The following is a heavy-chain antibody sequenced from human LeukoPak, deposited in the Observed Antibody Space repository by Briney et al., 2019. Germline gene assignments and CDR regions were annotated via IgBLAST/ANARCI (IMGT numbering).Heavy chain of an antibody. V-gene: IGHV5-51*01. CDR3: ARPYYYDSSGYPMGH. CDR2: IYPGDSDT. D-gene: IGHD3-22*01. Sequence: GESLKISCKVSGYSFTSYWIGWVRQMPGKGLEWMGIIYPGDSDTRYSPSFQGQVTISADKSISTAYLQWSSLKASDTAMYYCARPYYYDSSGYPMGHWGQGTLVTVSS. CDR1: GYSFTSYW. J-gene: IGHJ4*02.